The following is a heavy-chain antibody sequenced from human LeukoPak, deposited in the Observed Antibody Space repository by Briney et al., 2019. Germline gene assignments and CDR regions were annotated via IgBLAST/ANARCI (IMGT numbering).Heavy chain of an antibody. CDR1: GFKFSDHY. D-gene: IGHD2-15*01. CDR3: TTDGGSGHYYYYMDV. J-gene: IGHJ6*03. V-gene: IGHV3-72*01. CDR2: SRNKASSYTT. Sequence: PGGSLRLSCAASGFKFSDHYIDWVRQAPGKGLEWVGRSRNKASSYTTEYAASVEGRFTISRDVSESSLYLQMNSLRTEDTAVYYCTTDGGSGHYYYYMDVWGKGTTVTVSS.